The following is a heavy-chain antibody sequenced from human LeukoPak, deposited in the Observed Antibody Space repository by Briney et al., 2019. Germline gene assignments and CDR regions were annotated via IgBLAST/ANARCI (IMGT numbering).Heavy chain of an antibody. J-gene: IGHJ5*02. Sequence: RASVKVSCKASGYTFTGYYMHWVQQAPGQGLEWMGWINPNSGGTNYAQKFQGRVTMTRDTSISTAYMELSRLRSDDTAVYYCARDSAEYSSSSFPVVWFDPWGQGTLVTVSS. D-gene: IGHD6-6*01. V-gene: IGHV1-2*02. CDR3: ARDSAEYSSSSFPVVWFDP. CDR2: INPNSGGT. CDR1: GYTFTGYY.